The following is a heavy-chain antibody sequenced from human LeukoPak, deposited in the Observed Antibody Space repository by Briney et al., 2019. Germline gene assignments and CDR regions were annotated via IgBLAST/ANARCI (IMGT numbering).Heavy chain of an antibody. J-gene: IGHJ4*02. CDR3: ASGSGIAVAGNFDY. CDR2: ISYDGSNK. V-gene: IGHV3-30-3*01. Sequence: GGSLRLSCAASGFTFSSYAMHWVRQAPGKGLEWVAVISYDGSNKYYADSVKGRFTISRDNSKNTLYLQVNSLRAEDTAVYYCASGSGIAVAGNFDYWGQGTLVTVSS. D-gene: IGHD6-19*01. CDR1: GFTFSSYA.